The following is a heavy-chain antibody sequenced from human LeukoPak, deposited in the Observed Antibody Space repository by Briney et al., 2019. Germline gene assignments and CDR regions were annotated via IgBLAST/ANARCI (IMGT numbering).Heavy chain of an antibody. J-gene: IGHJ4*02. CDR1: GYSIRSGYQ. D-gene: IGHD5/OR15-5a*01. Sequence: SETLSLTCSVSGYSIRSGYQWGWIRQAPGKGLEWIGSINYSGRTYDNPSLKSRVTISIDTSKNQFSLRLTSVTAADTAVYFCATLVSTRYYFDYWGQGTLVTVSS. CDR2: INYSGRT. V-gene: IGHV4-38-2*01. CDR3: ATLVSTRYYFDY.